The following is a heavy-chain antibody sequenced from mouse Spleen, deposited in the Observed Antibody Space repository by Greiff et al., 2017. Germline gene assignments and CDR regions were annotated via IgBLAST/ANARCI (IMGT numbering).Heavy chain of an antibody. J-gene: IGHJ2*01. CDR2: ISSGGGNI. CDR3: ASQLFDY. V-gene: IGHV5-9-3*01. CDR1: GFTFSSYA. Sequence: EVQVVESGGGLVKLGGSLKLSCAASGFTFSSYAMSWVRQTPEQRLEWVATISSGGGNIYYPDSVKGRFTISRDNAKNTLYLQMSSLKSEDTAMYYCASQLFDYWGQGTTRTVSS.